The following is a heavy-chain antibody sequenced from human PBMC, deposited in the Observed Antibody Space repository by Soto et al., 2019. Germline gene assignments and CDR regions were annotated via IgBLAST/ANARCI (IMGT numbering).Heavy chain of an antibody. V-gene: IGHV1-18*01. Sequence: ASVKVSCKASGYTFTSYGISWVRQAPGQGLEWMGWISAYNGNTNYAQKLQGRVTMTTDTSTSTAYMELRSLRSDDTAVYYCARGSTEYFDWLPYSDYWGQGTLVTVSS. D-gene: IGHD3-9*01. CDR1: GYTFTSYG. CDR3: ARGSTEYFDWLPYSDY. J-gene: IGHJ4*02. CDR2: ISAYNGNT.